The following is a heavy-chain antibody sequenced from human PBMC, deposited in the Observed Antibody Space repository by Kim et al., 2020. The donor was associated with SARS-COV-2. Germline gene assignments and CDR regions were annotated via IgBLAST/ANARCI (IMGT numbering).Heavy chain of an antibody. V-gene: IGHV6-1*01. D-gene: IGHD3-10*01. J-gene: IGHJ4*02. CDR3: ARDYLLLWFGEPLYNYFDC. CDR2: TYYRSKWYN. CDR1: GDSVSSNSAA. Sequence: SQTLSLTCAISGDSVSSNSAAWNWIRQSPSRGLEWLGRTYYRSKWYNDYAVSVKSRITINPDTSKNQFSLQLNSVTPEDTAVYYCARDYLLLWFGEPLYNYFDCWAQGTLVTVSS.